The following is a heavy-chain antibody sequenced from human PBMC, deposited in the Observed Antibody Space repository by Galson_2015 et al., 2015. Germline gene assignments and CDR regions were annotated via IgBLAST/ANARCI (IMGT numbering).Heavy chain of an antibody. CDR3: ARDQLTQRLGYCSGGSCYDNGMDV. D-gene: IGHD2-15*01. V-gene: IGHV3-30-3*01. CDR2: ISYDGSNK. Sequence: SLRLSCAASGFTFSSYAMHWVRQAPGKGLEWVAVISYDGSNKYYADSVKGRFTISRDNSKNTLYLQMNSLRAEDTAVYYCARDQLTQRLGYCSGGSCYDNGMDVWGQGTLVTVSS. CDR1: GFTFSSYA. J-gene: IGHJ6*02.